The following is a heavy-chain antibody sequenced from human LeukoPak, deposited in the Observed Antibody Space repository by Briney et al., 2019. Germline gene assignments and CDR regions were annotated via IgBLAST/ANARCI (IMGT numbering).Heavy chain of an antibody. CDR1: GFTFSGSA. CDR2: IRIKPDNYAT. Sequence: GGSRRLSCAASGFTFSGSAIHSVRQASGKGLEWLGRIRIKPDNYATAYAASVKGRFTISRDDSKNSAYLQMDSLKADDTAVYYCSRFDLYYDGTYASDGLDVWGQGTTVTVSS. V-gene: IGHV3-73*01. J-gene: IGHJ6*02. D-gene: IGHD3-22*01. CDR3: SRFDLYYDGTYASDGLDV.